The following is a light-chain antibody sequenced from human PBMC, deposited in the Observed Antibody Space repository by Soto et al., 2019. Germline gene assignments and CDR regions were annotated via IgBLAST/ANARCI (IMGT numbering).Light chain of an antibody. CDR1: SSDVGGYNF. V-gene: IGLV2-8*01. J-gene: IGLJ2*01. CDR3: SSYAGSNIVV. CDR2: EVS. Sequence: QSALTQPPSASGSPGQSVTISCTGTSSDVGGYNFVSWYQQHPGKAPKLMIYEVSERPSGVPARFSGSKSGNTASLTVSGLKDEDEADYYCSSYAGSNIVVFGGGTKLTVL.